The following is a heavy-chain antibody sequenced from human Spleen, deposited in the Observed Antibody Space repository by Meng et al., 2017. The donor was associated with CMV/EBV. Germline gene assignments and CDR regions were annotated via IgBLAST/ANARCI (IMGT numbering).Heavy chain of an antibody. J-gene: IGHJ3*02. V-gene: IGHV4-34*01. CDR3: ARRKVGDGFDI. CDR1: RGSFGDYY. CDR2: INHSGST. Sequence: SETLSLTCAVYRGSFGDYYWSGIRQPPGKGLEWIGEINHSGSTTYNPSLKSRVTMSVDTSKNQFSLRLTSVTAVDTAVYYCARRKVGDGFDIWGQGTMVTVSS.